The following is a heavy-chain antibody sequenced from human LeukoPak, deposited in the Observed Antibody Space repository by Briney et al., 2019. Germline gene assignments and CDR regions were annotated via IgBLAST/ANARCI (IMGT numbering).Heavy chain of an antibody. J-gene: IGHJ4*02. CDR3: ARGGYYDFWSGSLASDY. V-gene: IGHV4-38-2*02. D-gene: IGHD3-3*01. Sequence: SETLSLTCTVSGYSISSGYYWGWIRQPPGKGLEWIGSIYHSGSTYYDPSLKSRVTISVDTSKNQFSLKLSSVTAADTAVYYCARGGYYDFWSGSLASDYWGQGTLVTVSS. CDR1: GYSISSGYY. CDR2: IYHSGST.